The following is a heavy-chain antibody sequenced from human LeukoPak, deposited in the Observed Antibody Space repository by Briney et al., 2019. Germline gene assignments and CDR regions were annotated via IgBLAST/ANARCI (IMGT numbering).Heavy chain of an antibody. Sequence: GGSLRLSCAASGFTFSGYAMHWVRQAPGKGLEWVAVISYDGSQKYYADSVTGRFTISRDNSKNTLFLQMTSLRPEDTAVYYCASLLIPDIEYWGQGTLVTVSS. D-gene: IGHD2-21*01. V-gene: IGHV3-30-3*01. CDR3: ASLLIPDIEY. CDR1: GFTFSGYA. J-gene: IGHJ4*02. CDR2: ISYDGSQK.